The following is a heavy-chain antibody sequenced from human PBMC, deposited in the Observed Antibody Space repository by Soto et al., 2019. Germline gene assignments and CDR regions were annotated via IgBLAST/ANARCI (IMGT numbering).Heavy chain of an antibody. CDR2: IYPGDSDT. V-gene: IGHV5-51*01. D-gene: IGHD3-22*01. CDR3: ARLGLAYYASSGFNWFDP. J-gene: IGHJ5*02. Sequence: PGESLKISGNGSGYSFTSDWIGWVRQMPGKGLEWMGIIYPGDSDTRYSPSFQGQVTISADKSISTGYLQWSSLKASDTAMYYCARLGLAYYASSGFNWFDPWGQGPLVTVSS. CDR1: GYSFTSDW.